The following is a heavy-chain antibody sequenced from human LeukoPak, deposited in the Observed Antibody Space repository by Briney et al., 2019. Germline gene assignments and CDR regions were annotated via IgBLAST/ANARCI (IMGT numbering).Heavy chain of an antibody. J-gene: IGHJ4*02. CDR2: ITSDGSGI. D-gene: IGHD2-2*01. Sequence: PGGSLRLSCAASGFTFSSYWMHWVRQPPGKGLVWVSRITSDGSGIGYADSVKGRFSTSRDNAKNTLYLQMNSLRAEDTAVYYCAKDRSSSTSCSNYWGQGTLVTVSS. V-gene: IGHV3-74*01. CDR1: GFTFSSYW. CDR3: AKDRSSSTSCSNY.